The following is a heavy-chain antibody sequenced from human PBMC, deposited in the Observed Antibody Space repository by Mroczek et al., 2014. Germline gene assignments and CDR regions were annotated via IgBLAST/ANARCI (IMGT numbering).Heavy chain of an antibody. CDR1: GGSISSYY. CDR2: IYYSGST. Sequence: QVQLQQWGPGLVKPSETLSLTCTVSGGSISSYYWSWIRQPPGKGLEWIGYIYYSGSTNYNPSLKSRVTISVDTSKNQFSLKLSSVTAADTAVYYCARKAVVPAAANYDFWSGYYTTDYYYYMDVWGKGTTVT. D-gene: IGHD3-3*01. V-gene: IGHV4-59*01. J-gene: IGHJ6*03. CDR3: ARKAVVPAAANYDFWSGYYTTDYYYYMDV.